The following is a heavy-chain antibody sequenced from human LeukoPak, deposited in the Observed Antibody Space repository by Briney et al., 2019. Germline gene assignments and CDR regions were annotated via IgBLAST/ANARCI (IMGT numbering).Heavy chain of an antibody. V-gene: IGHV1-2*06. CDR3: ARDIAGDGSCWDYYMDV. CDR1: XYTFTGYY. J-gene: IGHJ6*03. D-gene: IGHD6-19*01. Sequence: XKASXYTFTGYYMHXVRQAPGQGIEWMGRINPNSGGTNYAQKFQGRVTMTRDTAIRTAYMELRRLRSDDTAVYYCARDIAGDGSCWDYYMDVWGKGTTVTVSS. CDR2: INPNSGGT.